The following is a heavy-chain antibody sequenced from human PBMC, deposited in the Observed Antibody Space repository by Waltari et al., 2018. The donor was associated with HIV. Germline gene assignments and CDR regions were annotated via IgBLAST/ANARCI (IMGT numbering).Heavy chain of an antibody. D-gene: IGHD5-12*01. Sequence: EVQLLESGGGLVQPGGSLRLSCAASGFTFSSYAMSWVSQAPGEALGWVSAISGSGGITYYADTVKLRFTISRDTSKNTLYLQMNSLRAEETAVYYCAKDPMDLVPTINYYGMDVWGQGTTLTVSS. CDR3: AKDPMDLVPTINYYGMDV. J-gene: IGHJ6*02. V-gene: IGHV3-23*01. CDR1: GFTFSSYA. CDR2: ISGSGGIT.